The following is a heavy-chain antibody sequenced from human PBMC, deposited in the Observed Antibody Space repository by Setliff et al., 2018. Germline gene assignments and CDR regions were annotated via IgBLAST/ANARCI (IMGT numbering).Heavy chain of an antibody. Sequence: ASVKVSCKASGYTFTRYAISWVRQAPGQGPEWMGWISAYNGNTNYALKLQDRVIMTADTSTNTVYLDLRSLRSDDSAVYFCARRGGWFEFDYWGQGTLVTVSS. D-gene: IGHD6-19*01. CDR1: GYTFTRYA. V-gene: IGHV1-18*01. CDR3: ARRGGWFEFDY. J-gene: IGHJ4*02. CDR2: ISAYNGNT.